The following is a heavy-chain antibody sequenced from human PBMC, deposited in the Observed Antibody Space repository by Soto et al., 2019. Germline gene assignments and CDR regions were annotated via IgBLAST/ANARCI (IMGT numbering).Heavy chain of an antibody. V-gene: IGHV3-23*01. CDR1: GVTFSSYA. J-gene: IGHJ6*02. Sequence: HPGGSLRLSCAASGVTFSSYAMSWVRQAPRKGLEWVSVISGSGVSTYYADSVKGRFTISRDNSKNTLYLQMNSLRAEDTAVYYCAKGSTIFGVVTIFYYYYYYGMDVWGQGTTVTVSS. CDR2: ISGSGVST. CDR3: AKGSTIFGVVTIFYYYYYYGMDV. D-gene: IGHD3-3*01.